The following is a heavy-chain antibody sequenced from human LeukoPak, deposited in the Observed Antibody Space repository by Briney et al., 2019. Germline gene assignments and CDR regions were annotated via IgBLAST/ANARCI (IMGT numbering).Heavy chain of an antibody. Sequence: GGSLRLSCAASGFTFSSYDMNWVRQAPGKGLEWVAFIRNDGDNKYYAGSVQGRFTISRDNSNNTLYLQMTSLRAEDTAVYYCAGGLAYCGGDCSPPFDYWGQGTLVTV. V-gene: IGHV3-30*02. CDR2: IRNDGDNK. CDR3: AGGLAYCGGDCSPPFDY. CDR1: GFTFSSYD. D-gene: IGHD2-21*02. J-gene: IGHJ4*02.